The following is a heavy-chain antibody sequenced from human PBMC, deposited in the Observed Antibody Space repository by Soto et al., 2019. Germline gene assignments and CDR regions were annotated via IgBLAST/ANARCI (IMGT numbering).Heavy chain of an antibody. J-gene: IGHJ4*02. V-gene: IGHV3-21*04. CDR3: AKDSSSVPAAFDY. CDR2: ISSSSSYI. CDR1: GFTFSSYS. D-gene: IGHD2-2*01. Sequence: EVQLVESGGGLVKPGGSLRLSCAASGFTFSSYSMNWVRQAPGKGLEWVSSISSSSSYIYYADSVKGRFTISRDNAKNSLYLQMNSLIAEDTAVYFCAKDSSSVPAAFDYWGQGTLVTVSS.